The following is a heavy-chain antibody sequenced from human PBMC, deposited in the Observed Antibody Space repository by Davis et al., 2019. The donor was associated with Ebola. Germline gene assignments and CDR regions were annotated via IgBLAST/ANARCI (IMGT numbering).Heavy chain of an antibody. CDR3: AKTLVREVMVYASYFDY. CDR2: ISSSGSTI. J-gene: IGHJ4*02. V-gene: IGHV3-11*04. Sequence: GESLKISCAASGFTFSDYYMSWIRQAPGKGLEWVSYISSSGSTIYYADSVKGRFTISRDNSKNALYLQMNSLRGEDTAVYYCAKTLVREVMVYASYFDYWGQGTLVTVSS. CDR1: GFTFSDYY. D-gene: IGHD2-8*01.